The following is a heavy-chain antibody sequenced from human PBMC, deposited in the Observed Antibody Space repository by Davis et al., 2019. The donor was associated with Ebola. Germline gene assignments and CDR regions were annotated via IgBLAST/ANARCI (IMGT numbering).Heavy chain of an antibody. Sequence: SETLSLTCTVSGGSISSYYWSWIRQPPGKGLEWIGYIYYSGSTNYNPSLKSRVTISVDTSKNQFSLKLSSVTAADTAVYFCARSSAAHFDYWGQGTLVTVSS. CDR2: IYYSGST. V-gene: IGHV4-59*01. J-gene: IGHJ4*02. CDR1: GGSISSYY. D-gene: IGHD2-15*01. CDR3: ARSSAAHFDY.